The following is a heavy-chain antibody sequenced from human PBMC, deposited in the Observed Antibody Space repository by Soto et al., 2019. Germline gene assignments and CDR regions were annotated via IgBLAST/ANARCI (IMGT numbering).Heavy chain of an antibody. J-gene: IGHJ6*03. CDR2: IKQDGSEK. CDR3: ARDNTVGYGSGSYYFYYYYYYMDV. V-gene: IGHV3-7*01. CDR1: GFTFSSYW. Sequence: GGSLRLSCAASGFTFSSYWMSWVRQAPGKGLEWVANIKQDGSEKYYVDSVKGRFTISRDNAKNSLYLQMNSLRAEDTAVYYCARDNTVGYGSGSYYFYYYYYYMDVWGKGTTVTSP. D-gene: IGHD3-10*01.